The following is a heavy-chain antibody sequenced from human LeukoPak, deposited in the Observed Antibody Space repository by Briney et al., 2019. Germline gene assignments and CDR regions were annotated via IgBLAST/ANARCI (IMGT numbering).Heavy chain of an antibody. D-gene: IGHD3-22*01. CDR2: IIPIVGTI. CDR1: GGTFSSYA. V-gene: IGHV1-69*13. Sequence: SVKVSCKASGGTFSSYAFSWVRQAPGQGLEWMGGIIPIVGTINYAQMFQGRVTITADESTSTAYMELSSLRSEDTAVYYCARGGYYYDSSGYSHLPDYWGQGTLVTVSS. CDR3: ARGGYYYDSSGYSHLPDY. J-gene: IGHJ4*02.